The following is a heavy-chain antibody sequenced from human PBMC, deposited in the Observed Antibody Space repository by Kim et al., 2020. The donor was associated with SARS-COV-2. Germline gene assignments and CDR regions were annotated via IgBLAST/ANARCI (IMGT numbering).Heavy chain of an antibody. Sequence: GGSLRLSCAASGFTFSSYAMRWVRQAPGKGLEWVSAISGSGGSTYYADSVKGRFTISRDNSKNTLNLQMNSLRAENTAVYYCAEAGYSGYEGDYYYFFYGMDVWGRGTTVPVSS. CDR3: AEAGYSGYEGDYYYFFYGMDV. J-gene: IGHJ6*02. CDR1: GFTFSSYA. CDR2: ISGSGGST. D-gene: IGHD5-12*01. V-gene: IGHV3-23*01.